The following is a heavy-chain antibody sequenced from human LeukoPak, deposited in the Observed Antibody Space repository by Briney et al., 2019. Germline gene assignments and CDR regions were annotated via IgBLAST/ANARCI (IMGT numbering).Heavy chain of an antibody. Sequence: SETLSLTCTVSGGSISSYYWSWIRQPPGKGLEWIGYIYYSGSTYYNPSLKSRVTISVDTSKNQFSLKLSSVTAADTAVYYCARDRSGWYHWFDPWGQGTLVTVSS. CDR3: ARDRSGWYHWFDP. J-gene: IGHJ5*02. D-gene: IGHD6-19*01. V-gene: IGHV4-59*01. CDR1: GGSISSYY. CDR2: IYYSGST.